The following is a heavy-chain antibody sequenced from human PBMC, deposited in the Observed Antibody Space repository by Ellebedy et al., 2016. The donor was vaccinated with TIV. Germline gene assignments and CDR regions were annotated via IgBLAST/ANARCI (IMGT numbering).Heavy chain of an antibody. J-gene: IGHJ5*02. CDR3: ARHVYYYDSSGYPRDNWFDP. CDR1: GYSFTSYW. CDR2: IYPGDSDT. Sequence: KVSCKGSGYSFTSYWIGWVRQMPGKGLEWMGIIYPGDSDTRYSPSFQGHVTISADKSISTAYLQWSSLKASDTAMYYCARHVYYYDSSGYPRDNWFDPWGQGTLVTVSS. D-gene: IGHD3-22*01. V-gene: IGHV5-51*01.